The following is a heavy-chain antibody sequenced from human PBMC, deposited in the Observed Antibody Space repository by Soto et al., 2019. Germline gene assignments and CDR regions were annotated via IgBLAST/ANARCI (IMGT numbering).Heavy chain of an antibody. J-gene: IGHJ3*01. Sequence: EVQLMESGGGLVQPGGSLRLSCASSGFTLSMSAVNWVRQAPGKGLEWVSYISDSGDRTYYADSVKGRFTISRDRSKNTVSLQMDSLRAEDTAVYYCAKDRGIIVKAGDAFDVWGQDTKGTVSS. D-gene: IGHD3-16*02. V-gene: IGHV3-23*01. CDR3: AKDRGIIVKAGDAFDV. CDR2: ISDSGDRT. CDR1: GFTLSMSA.